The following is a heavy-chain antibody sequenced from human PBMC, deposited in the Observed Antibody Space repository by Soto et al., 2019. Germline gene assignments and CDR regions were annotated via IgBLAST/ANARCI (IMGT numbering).Heavy chain of an antibody. D-gene: IGHD3-9*01. CDR3: ARFGDISTGFSHSMDV. J-gene: IGHJ6*02. V-gene: IGHV5-51*01. CDR1: GNKFTTYW. CDR2: IYPGDSDT. Sequence: PXDSLKVSWKCSGNKFTTYWIGWVLQMPGKGLEWMGIIYPGDSDTRYSPSFQGRLTISADKSTSTAYLQWSRLKASDTAMYYCARFGDISTGFSHSMDVCGQRTTVTVSS.